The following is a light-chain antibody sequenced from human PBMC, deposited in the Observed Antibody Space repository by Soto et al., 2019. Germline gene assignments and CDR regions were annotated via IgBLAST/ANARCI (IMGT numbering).Light chain of an antibody. Sequence: EIVLTQSPGTLSLSPGERATLSCRASQSVRSGYFAWYQQKPGQAPRLLISDASNRATGIPARFSGSGSGTDFTLTISSLEPEDFAVYYCHQRQYWPPITFGQGTRLAIK. J-gene: IGKJ5*01. CDR2: DAS. CDR3: HQRQYWPPIT. V-gene: IGKV3-11*01. CDR1: QSVRSGY.